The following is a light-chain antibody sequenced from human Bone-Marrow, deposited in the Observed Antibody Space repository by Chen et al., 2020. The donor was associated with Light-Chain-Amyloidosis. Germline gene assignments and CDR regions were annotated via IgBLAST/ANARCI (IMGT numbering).Light chain of an antibody. V-gene: IGLV2-14*03. CDR2: EVS. CDR3: SSYTGNSTPYV. Sequence: QSALTQPASVSGSPGQSITISCPGTSSDLGTYNYVSWFQQHPSKAPKVIMNEVSDRPSGVSNRYSGSKSGNTASLTISGLQAEDEADYYCSSYTGNSTPYVFGSGTKVTIL. CDR1: SSDLGTYNY. J-gene: IGLJ1*01.